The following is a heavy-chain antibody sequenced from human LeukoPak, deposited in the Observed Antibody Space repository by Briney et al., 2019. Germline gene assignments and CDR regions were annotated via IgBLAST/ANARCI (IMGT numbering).Heavy chain of an antibody. Sequence: GASVKVSCKAAGYTFTSYYMHWVRQAPGQGLEWMGVINPNGGSANYAQKFQGRVTMTRDTSTSTLYMEVSSLRSEDTAVYYCARDSRQGGWYDKYFHHWGQGTLVTVSS. CDR1: GYTFTSYY. J-gene: IGHJ1*01. V-gene: IGHV1-46*01. CDR2: INPNGGSA. CDR3: ARDSRQGGWYDKYFHH. D-gene: IGHD6-19*01.